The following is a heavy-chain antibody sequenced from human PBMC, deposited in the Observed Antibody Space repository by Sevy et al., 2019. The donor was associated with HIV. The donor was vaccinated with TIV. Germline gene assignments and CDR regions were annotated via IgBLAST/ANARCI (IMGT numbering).Heavy chain of an antibody. Sequence: GGSLRLSCAASGITFSSHAMHWVRQAPGKGLEWVTIISYDGSNKYYAASVKGRFTISRDNSKNALYLQMNSLRAEDTAVYYCARADYGDYSGEFDYWGQGTLVTVSS. V-gene: IGHV3-30-3*01. D-gene: IGHD4-17*01. CDR1: GITFSSHA. CDR3: ARADYGDYSGEFDY. CDR2: ISYDGSNK. J-gene: IGHJ4*02.